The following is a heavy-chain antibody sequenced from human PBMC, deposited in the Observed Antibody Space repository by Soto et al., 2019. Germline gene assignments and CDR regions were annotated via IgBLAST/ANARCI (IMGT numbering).Heavy chain of an antibody. V-gene: IGHV4-31*03. CDR1: GGSISSGGYY. D-gene: IGHD2-21*02. CDR2: IYYSGST. Sequence: SETLSLTCTVSGGSISSGGYYWSWIRQHPGKGLEWIGYIYYSGSTYYNPSLKSRVTISVDTSKNQFSLKLSSVTAADTAVYYCARGAAFGQPVVTYYFDYWGQGTLVTVSS. CDR3: ARGAAFGQPVVTYYFDY. J-gene: IGHJ4*02.